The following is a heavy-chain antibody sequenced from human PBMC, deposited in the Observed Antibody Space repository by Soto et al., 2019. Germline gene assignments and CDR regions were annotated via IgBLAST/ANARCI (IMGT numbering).Heavy chain of an antibody. Sequence: PGGSLRLSCAASGFTFSSHWMSWVRQTPGKGLEWVANIEQDGNEKNYADYVKGRFTISRDNTKNSLFLQMNSLRVEDTALYYCARVCCGSYYAEYFHPWGQGTLDTVSS. D-gene: IGHD1-26*01. CDR3: ARVCCGSYYAEYFHP. CDR2: IEQDGNEK. J-gene: IGHJ1*01. CDR1: GFTFSSHW. V-gene: IGHV3-7*01.